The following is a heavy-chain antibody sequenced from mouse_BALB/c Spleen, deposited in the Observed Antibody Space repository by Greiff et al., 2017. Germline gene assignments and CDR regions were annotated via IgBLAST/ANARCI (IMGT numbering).Heavy chain of an antibody. D-gene: IGHD1-1*01. J-gene: IGHJ4*01. Sequence: EVKLMESGGGLVQPGGSRKLSCAASGFTFSSFGMHWVRQAPEKGLEWVAYISSGSSTIYYADTVKGRFTISRDNPKNTLFLQMTSLRSEDTAMYYCARCGYYGSSSMDYWGQGTSVTVSS. CDR1: GFTFSSFG. CDR3: ARCGYYGSSSMDY. CDR2: ISSGSSTI. V-gene: IGHV5-17*02.